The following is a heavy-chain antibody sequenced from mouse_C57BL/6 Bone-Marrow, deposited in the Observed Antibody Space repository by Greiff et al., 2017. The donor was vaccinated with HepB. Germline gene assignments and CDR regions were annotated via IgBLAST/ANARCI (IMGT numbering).Heavy chain of an antibody. CDR1: GYTFTSYW. D-gene: IGHD1-1*01. J-gene: IGHJ2*01. CDR3: AVYGSRTRFDY. Sequence: VKLQQPGAELVKPGASVKLSCKASGYTFTSYWMHWVKQRPGQGLEWIGMIHPNSGSTNYNEKFKGKATLTVDKSSSTAYMQLSSLTSEDSAVYYCAVYGSRTRFDYWGQGTTLTVSS. CDR2: IHPNSGST. V-gene: IGHV1-64*01.